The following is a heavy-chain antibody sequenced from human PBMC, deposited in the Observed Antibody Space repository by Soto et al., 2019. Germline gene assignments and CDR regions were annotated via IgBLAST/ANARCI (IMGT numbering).Heavy chain of an antibody. V-gene: IGHV4-59*08. CDR3: ARAVSDPLYYLDY. J-gene: IGHJ4*02. CDR1: SDSISSYY. Sequence: QVQLQESGPGLVRPSETLSLTCTVSSDSISSYYWIWIRQSPGKGLEWIGYTDYSGNTNYNPSLKSRVTISGDTSKDQFSLRLSSATAADTAVYYCARAVSDPLYYLDYRGQGTLVTVSS. CDR2: TDYSGNT. D-gene: IGHD6-19*01.